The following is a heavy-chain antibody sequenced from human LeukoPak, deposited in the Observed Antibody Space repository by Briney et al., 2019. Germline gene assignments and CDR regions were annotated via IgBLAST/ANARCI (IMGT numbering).Heavy chain of an antibody. J-gene: IGHJ2*01. Sequence: PSETLSLTCTVSGGSTNSYYWSWIRQPPGKGLEWIGYIYYSGSTKYNPSLKSRATISVDTSKNQFSLKLSSVTAADTAVYYCARDSDLRQINWYFDLWGRGTLVTVSS. CDR1: GGSTNSYY. CDR2: IYYSGST. D-gene: IGHD5-12*01. CDR3: ARDSDLRQINWYFDL. V-gene: IGHV4-59*01.